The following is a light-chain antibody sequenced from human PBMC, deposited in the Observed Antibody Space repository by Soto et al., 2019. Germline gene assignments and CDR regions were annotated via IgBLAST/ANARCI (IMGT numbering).Light chain of an antibody. CDR1: SSDVGSYNL. J-gene: IGLJ2*01. Sequence: QSALTQPASVSGSPGQSITISCTGTSSDVGSYNLVSWYQQHPGKAPKLMIYEGTKRPSGVSNRFSGSKSGNTASLTISGLQTEDEADYYCCSYAGFTTPVRFGGGTKLTVL. CDR3: CSYAGFTTPVR. CDR2: EGT. V-gene: IGLV2-23*01.